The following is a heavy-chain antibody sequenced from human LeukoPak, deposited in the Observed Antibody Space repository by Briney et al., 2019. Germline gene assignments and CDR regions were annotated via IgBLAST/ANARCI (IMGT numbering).Heavy chain of an antibody. CDR2: IYYSGST. CDR3: ASSGGSWSSTQADY. J-gene: IGHJ4*02. D-gene: IGHD2-15*01. Sequence: SETLSLTCTVSGGSISSYYWSWIRQPPGKGLEWIGSIYYSGSTYYNPSLKSRVTISVDTSKNQFSLKLSSVTAADTAVYYCASSGGSWSSTQADYWGQGTLVTVSS. CDR1: GGSISSYY. V-gene: IGHV4-59*12.